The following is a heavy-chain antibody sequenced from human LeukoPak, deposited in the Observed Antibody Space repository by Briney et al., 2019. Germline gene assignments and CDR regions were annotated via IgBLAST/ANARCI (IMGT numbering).Heavy chain of an antibody. Sequence: SETLSLTCTVSGGSISRSNYYWGWIRQPPGKGLEWIGSIYYSGSTYYNSSLKSRVTMAVDTSKNQCSLKLNSVTAADTAVYYCAIAVAGPRRHFDPWGQGSLVTVSS. CDR2: IYYSGST. CDR3: AIAVAGPRRHFDP. D-gene: IGHD6-19*01. V-gene: IGHV4-39*07. CDR1: GGSISRSNYY. J-gene: IGHJ5*02.